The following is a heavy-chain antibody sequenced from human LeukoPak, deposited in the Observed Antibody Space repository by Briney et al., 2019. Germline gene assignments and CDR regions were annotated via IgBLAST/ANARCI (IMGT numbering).Heavy chain of an antibody. CDR2: INPNSGGT. D-gene: IGHD3-3*01. Sequence: ASVKVSCKASGYTFITYGISWVRQAPGQGLEWMGWINPNSGGTNYAQKFQGRVTMTRDTSISTAYMELSRLRSDDTAVYYCARGKGTIFGVVINLDYWGQGTLVTVSS. J-gene: IGHJ4*02. CDR3: ARGKGTIFGVVINLDY. CDR1: GYTFITYG. V-gene: IGHV1-2*02.